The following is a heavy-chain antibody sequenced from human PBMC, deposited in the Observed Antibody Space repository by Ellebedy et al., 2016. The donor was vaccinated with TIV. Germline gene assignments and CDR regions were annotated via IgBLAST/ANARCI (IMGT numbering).Heavy chain of an antibody. CDR3: TRISGGNYAFDY. V-gene: IGHV2-70*04. Sequence: SGPTLVXPTQTLTLTCTFSGFSLSTTAMRVSWIRQPPGRALEWLARIDWDDDKFYNTSLKTRLTISKDTSKNQVVLTMTNMEPADTGTYYCTRISGGNYAFDYWGQGTLVTVSS. D-gene: IGHD1-7*01. CDR2: IDWDDDK. J-gene: IGHJ4*02. CDR1: GFSLSTTAMR.